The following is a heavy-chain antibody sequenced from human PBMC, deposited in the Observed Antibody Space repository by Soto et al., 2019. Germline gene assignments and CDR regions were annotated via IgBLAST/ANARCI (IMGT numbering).Heavy chain of an antibody. CDR1: GFTFGRFT. Sequence: EVHLVEAGGGLVKPGESLTLSCAASGFTFGRFTLNWVRQAPGKGLEWVSSISSSSAYIYYAESVKGRFTISRDNARSTLYLQMNSLRLDDTAVYCCARDGLTFGGDWGQGTLVAVSS. CDR2: ISSSSAYI. J-gene: IGHJ4*02. V-gene: IGHV3-21*06. D-gene: IGHD3-16*01. CDR3: ARDGLTFGGD.